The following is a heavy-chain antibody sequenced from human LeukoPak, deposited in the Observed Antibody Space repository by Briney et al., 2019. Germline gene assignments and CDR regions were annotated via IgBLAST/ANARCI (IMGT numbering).Heavy chain of an antibody. Sequence: SETLSLTCTVSGGSISSYYWSWIRQPPGKGLEWIGYIYYSGSTNYNPSLKSRVTISVDTSENQFSLKLSSVTAADTAVYYCARGYCTNGVCYIGPFDYWGQGTLVTVSS. CDR1: GGSISSYY. CDR2: IYYSGST. D-gene: IGHD2-8*01. V-gene: IGHV4-59*01. J-gene: IGHJ4*02. CDR3: ARGYCTNGVCYIGPFDY.